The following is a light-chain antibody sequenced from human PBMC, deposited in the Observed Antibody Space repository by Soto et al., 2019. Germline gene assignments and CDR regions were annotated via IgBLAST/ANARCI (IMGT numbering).Light chain of an antibody. CDR3: SSYTINSTLV. CDR2: EVS. CDR1: NSDVGGYDC. J-gene: IGLJ1*01. Sequence: QSALTQPASVSGSPGQSITISCTGTNSDVGGYDCVSWYQQDPGRAPKLMIYEVSNRPSGVSNRFSGSKSGNTASLTISGLQAEDEAGYYCSSYTINSTLVFGTGTKLTVL. V-gene: IGLV2-14*01.